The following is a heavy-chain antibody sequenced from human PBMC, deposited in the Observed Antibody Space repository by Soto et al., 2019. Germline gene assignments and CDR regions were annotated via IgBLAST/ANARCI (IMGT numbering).Heavy chain of an antibody. CDR3: AKGIPAAIDY. J-gene: IGHJ4*02. D-gene: IGHD2-2*01. Sequence: QVQLVESGGGVVQPGRSLRLSCAASGFTFSSYGMHWVRQAPGKGLEWVAVISYDGSNKYYADSVKGRFTISRDNSKNTLYLQMNSLRAEDTAVYYCAKGIPAAIDYCGQGTLVTVSS. CDR2: ISYDGSNK. CDR1: GFTFSSYG. V-gene: IGHV3-30*18.